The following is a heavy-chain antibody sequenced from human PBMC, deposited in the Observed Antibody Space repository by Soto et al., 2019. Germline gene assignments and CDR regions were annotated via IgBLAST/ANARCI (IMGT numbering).Heavy chain of an antibody. V-gene: IGHV3-15*01. CDR2: IRSQIDGETT. Sequence: EVQLVESGGGLVKPGGSLRLSCTASGFTFSGGWMRWVRQAPGKGLEWVGRIRSQIDGETTDYVAPVKGRFTISRDDSKNMVYLEINNLKAEDTAMYYCIPPRTVFGEVPLAWGQGTLGTVSS. CDR1: GFTFSGGW. CDR3: IPPRTVFGEVPLA. D-gene: IGHD3-3*01. J-gene: IGHJ5*02.